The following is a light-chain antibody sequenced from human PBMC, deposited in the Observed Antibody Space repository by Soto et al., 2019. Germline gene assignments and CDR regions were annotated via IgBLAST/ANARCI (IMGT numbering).Light chain of an antibody. CDR2: WAS. V-gene: IGKV4-1*01. CDR1: QSVLSSSNNKNY. CDR3: QQYHNIPPT. J-gene: IGKJ1*01. Sequence: DIVMTQSPDSLAVSLGERATINCKSSQSVLSSSNNKNYLAWYQQKPGQPPKLLLYWASTRESGVPDRFSGTGSGTAFTLTVLRLHAEDVAVYYSQQYHNIPPTFGQGTKVEIK.